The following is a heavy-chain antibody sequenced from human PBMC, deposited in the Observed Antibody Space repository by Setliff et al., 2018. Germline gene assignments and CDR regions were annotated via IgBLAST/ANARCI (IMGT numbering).Heavy chain of an antibody. CDR3: ARDPLTTNRRRAFDI. J-gene: IGHJ3*02. CDR1: GYSISSGYY. V-gene: IGHV4-38-2*02. D-gene: IGHD4-17*01. CDR2: IYHSGST. Sequence: SETLSLTCAVSGYSISSGYYWGWIRQPPGKGLEWIGSIYHSGSTYYNPSLKSRVTISVDTSKNQFSLKLSSVTAADTAVYYCARDPLTTNRRRAFDIWGQGTMVTVSS.